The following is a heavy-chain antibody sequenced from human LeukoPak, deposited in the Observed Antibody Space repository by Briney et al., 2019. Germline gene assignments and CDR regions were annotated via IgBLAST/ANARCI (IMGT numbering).Heavy chain of an antibody. Sequence: SETLSLTCTVSGGSISSYYWSWIRQPPAKGLEWIGYIYYSGSTNYNPSLKSRVTISVDTSKNQFSLKLSSVTAADTAVYYCAREVAAAGGHNWFDPWGRGTLVTVSS. J-gene: IGHJ5*02. CDR2: IYYSGST. CDR3: AREVAAAGGHNWFDP. D-gene: IGHD6-13*01. V-gene: IGHV4-59*01. CDR1: GGSISSYY.